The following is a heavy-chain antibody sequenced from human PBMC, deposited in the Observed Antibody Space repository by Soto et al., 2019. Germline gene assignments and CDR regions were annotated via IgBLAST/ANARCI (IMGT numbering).Heavy chain of an antibody. CDR3: AREASYDFWSGYLKPHYYYYGMDV. CDR2: ISAYNGNT. V-gene: IGHV1-18*01. Sequence: ASVKVSCKASGYTFTSYGISWVLQAPGQGLEWMGWISAYNGNTNYAQKLQGRVTMTTDTSTSAAYMELRSLRSDDTAVYYCAREASYDFWSGYLKPHYYYYGMDVWGQGTTVTVSS. J-gene: IGHJ6*02. CDR1: GYTFTSYG. D-gene: IGHD3-3*01.